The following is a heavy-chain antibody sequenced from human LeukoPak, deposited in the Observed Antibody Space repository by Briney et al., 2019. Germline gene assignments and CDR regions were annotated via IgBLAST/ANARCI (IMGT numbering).Heavy chain of an antibody. V-gene: IGHV3-11*04. Sequence: GGSLRLSCAASGFTFSDYYMSWIRQAPGKGLEWVSYISGSGSTIYYADSVKGRFTISRDNAKNSLYLQMNRLRVEDTAVYYCARRYYYDHSGYAYWGQGTLVTVSS. CDR1: GFTFSDYY. D-gene: IGHD3-22*01. J-gene: IGHJ4*02. CDR3: ARRYYYDHSGYAY. CDR2: ISGSGSTI.